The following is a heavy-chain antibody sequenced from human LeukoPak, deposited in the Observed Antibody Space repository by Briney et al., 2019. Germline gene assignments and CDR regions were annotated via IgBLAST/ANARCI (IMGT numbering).Heavy chain of an antibody. J-gene: IGHJ6*02. CDR1: GFTFSSYA. Sequence: GGSLRLSCAASGFTFSSYAMHWVRQAPGKGLEWVAAISYDGSTKYYADSVKGRFTIARDNSTNTLYLQMNSLRAEDTAVYYCAKDRNYDFWSGYYYYGMDVWGQGTTVTVSS. CDR2: ISYDGSTK. CDR3: AKDRNYDFWSGYYYYGMDV. D-gene: IGHD3-3*01. V-gene: IGHV3-30*18.